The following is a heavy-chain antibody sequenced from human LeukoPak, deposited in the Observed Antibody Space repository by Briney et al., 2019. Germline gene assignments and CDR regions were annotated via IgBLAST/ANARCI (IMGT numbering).Heavy chain of an antibody. J-gene: IGHJ4*02. V-gene: IGHV3-21*01. CDR2: IGSTSYI. CDR3: VRAAPYYFDY. Sequence: KSGGSLRLSCVASGFTLSNYSMNWVRQAPGKGLEWVSSIGSTSYIYYADSVKGRFTISRDNAKNSLYLQMNSLRAEDTAVYYCVRAAPYYFDYWGQGTLVTVSS. CDR1: GFTLSNYS.